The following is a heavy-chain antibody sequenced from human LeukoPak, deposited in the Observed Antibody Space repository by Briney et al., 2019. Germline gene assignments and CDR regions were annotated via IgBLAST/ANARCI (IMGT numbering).Heavy chain of an antibody. CDR3: TTERGYDFWSGRPYYYYYMDV. CDR1: GFTFSNAW. V-gene: IGHV3-15*01. Sequence: GGSLRLSCAASGFTFSNAWMSWVRQAPGKGLEWVGRIKSKTDGGTTDYAAPVKGRFTISRDDSKNTLYLQMNSLKTEDTAVYYCTTERGYDFWSGRPYYYYYMDVWGKGTTVTVSS. J-gene: IGHJ6*03. D-gene: IGHD3-3*01. CDR2: IKSKTDGGTT.